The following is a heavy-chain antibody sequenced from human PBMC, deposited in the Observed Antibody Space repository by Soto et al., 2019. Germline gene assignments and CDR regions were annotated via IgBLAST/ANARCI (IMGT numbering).Heavy chain of an antibody. J-gene: IGHJ3*02. Sequence: QVQLVQSGAEVKKPGASVKLSCKASGYTFTSYYMHWVRQAPGQGLEWMGVINPSGGSTSYAQKFQGRITMTRDTSTRTVYMELSSLRSDDTAVYYCARSRLMVYDAFDIWGHGTTVTVSS. CDR2: INPSGGST. CDR3: ARSRLMVYDAFDI. D-gene: IGHD2-8*01. CDR1: GYTFTSYY. V-gene: IGHV1-46*01.